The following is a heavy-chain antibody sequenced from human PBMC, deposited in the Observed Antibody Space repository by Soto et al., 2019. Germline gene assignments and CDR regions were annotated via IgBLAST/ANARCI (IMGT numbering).Heavy chain of an antibody. J-gene: IGHJ6*02. CDR2: ISGSGDTT. V-gene: IGHV3-23*01. D-gene: IGHD5-18*01. Sequence: GGSLRLSCAASGFTFSSYAMSWVRQAPGKGLEWVSTISGSGDTTYYADSVKGRFTISRDNSENTLYLQMNSLRAGDTATYFCAKKDGYTYGYQYAMDVWGQGTTVTVSS. CDR3: AKKDGYTYGYQYAMDV. CDR1: GFTFSSYA.